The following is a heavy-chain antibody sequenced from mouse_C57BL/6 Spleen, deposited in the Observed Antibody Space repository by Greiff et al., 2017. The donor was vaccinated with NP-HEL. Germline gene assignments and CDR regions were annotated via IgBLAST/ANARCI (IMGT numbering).Heavy chain of an antibody. D-gene: IGHD1-1*01. J-gene: IGHJ1*03. CDR2: IYPGDGDT. CDR1: GYAFSSYW. Sequence: QVQLQQSGAELVKPGASVKISCKASGYAFSSYWMNWVKQRPGKGLEWIGQIYPGDGDTNYNGKFKGKATLTADKSSSTAYMQLSSLTSEDSAVYFCARGDYGSSSGYVDVWGTGTTVTVSS. CDR3: ARGDYGSSSGYVDV. V-gene: IGHV1-80*01.